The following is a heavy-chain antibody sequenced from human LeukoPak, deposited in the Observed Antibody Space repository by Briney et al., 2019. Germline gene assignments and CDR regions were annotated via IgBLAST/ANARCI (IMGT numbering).Heavy chain of an antibody. V-gene: IGHV3-21*01. CDR1: GFTFSSYS. Sequence: GGSLRLSCAASGFTFSSYSMNWVRLAPGKGLEWVSSISSSSSYIYYADSVKGRFTISRDNAKNSLYLQMNSLRAEDTAVYYCARVRTDILTGYRIDYWGQGTLVTVSS. D-gene: IGHD3-9*01. CDR2: ISSSSSYI. J-gene: IGHJ4*02. CDR3: ARVRTDILTGYRIDY.